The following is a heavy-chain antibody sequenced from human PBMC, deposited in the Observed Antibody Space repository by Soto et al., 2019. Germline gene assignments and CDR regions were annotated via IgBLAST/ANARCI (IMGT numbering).Heavy chain of an antibody. Sequence: PSETMSLTSTVSGGSISSYYWSWIRQPPGKGLEWIGYIYYSGSTNYNPSLKSRVTISVDTSKNQFSLKLSSVTAADTAVYYCARDYFGPRGFDPWGQGTLVTVSS. CDR3: ARDYFGPRGFDP. CDR2: IYYSGST. CDR1: GGSISSYY. D-gene: IGHD3-9*01. J-gene: IGHJ5*02. V-gene: IGHV4-59*01.